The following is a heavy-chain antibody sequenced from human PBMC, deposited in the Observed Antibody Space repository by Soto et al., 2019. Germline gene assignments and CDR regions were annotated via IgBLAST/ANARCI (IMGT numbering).Heavy chain of an antibody. J-gene: IGHJ4*02. D-gene: IGHD5-18*01. Sequence: QVQLVQSGAEVKKPESSVKVSCKAPGGTFSTYAISWVRQAPGQGLEWMGGIIPMFGTVNYAQRFQDRVTITADESTNTAYMELSSLRSEDTAVYFCASGIQLWLRRINNGYSGWGQGTLVTVSS. CDR1: GGTFSTYA. CDR3: ASGIQLWLRRINNGYSG. CDR2: IIPMFGTV. V-gene: IGHV1-69*12.